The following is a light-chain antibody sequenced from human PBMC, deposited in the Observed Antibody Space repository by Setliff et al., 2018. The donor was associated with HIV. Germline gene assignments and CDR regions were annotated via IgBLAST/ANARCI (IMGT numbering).Light chain of an antibody. CDR2: EVS. CDR3: SSYTSSSGGV. Sequence: QSVLAQPPSVSGSPGQSVTISCTGTSSDVGSYNRVSWYQQPPGTAPKLVIYEVSNRPSGVPDRFSGSKSGNTASLTISGLQADDEADYYCSSYTSSSGGVFGGGTKVTV. CDR1: SSDVGSYNR. J-gene: IGLJ2*01. V-gene: IGLV2-18*02.